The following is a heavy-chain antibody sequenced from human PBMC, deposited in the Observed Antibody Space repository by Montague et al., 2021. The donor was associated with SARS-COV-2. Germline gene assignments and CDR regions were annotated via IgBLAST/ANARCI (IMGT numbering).Heavy chain of an antibody. CDR3: ARSAWGGCRDAFDI. CDR1: GFTFSSYA. Sequence: SLRLSCAASGFTFSSYAMHWVRQAPGKGLEWVAVISYDGSNKYYAVSVKGRFTISRDNSKNTPYLQMNSLRAEDTAVYYCARSAWGGCRDAFDIWGQGTMVTVSS. V-gene: IGHV3-30-3*01. CDR2: ISYDGSNK. J-gene: IGHJ3*02. D-gene: IGHD3-16*01.